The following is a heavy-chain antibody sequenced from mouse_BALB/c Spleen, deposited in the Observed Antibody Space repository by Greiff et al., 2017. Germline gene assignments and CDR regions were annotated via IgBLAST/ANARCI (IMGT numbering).Heavy chain of an antibody. CDR2: IYPGDGDT. Sequence: VQLQQSGAELARPGASVKLSCKASGYTFTSYWMQWVKQRPGQGLEWIGAIYPGDGDTRYTQKFKGKATLTADKSSSTAYMQLSSLASEDSAVYYCARSGITTATDYAMDYWGQGTSVTVSS. J-gene: IGHJ4*01. D-gene: IGHD1-2*01. V-gene: IGHV1-87*01. CDR1: GYTFTSYW. CDR3: ARSGITTATDYAMDY.